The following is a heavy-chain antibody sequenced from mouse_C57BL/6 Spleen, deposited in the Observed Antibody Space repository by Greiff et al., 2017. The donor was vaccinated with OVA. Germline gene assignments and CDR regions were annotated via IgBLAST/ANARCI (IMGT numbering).Heavy chain of an antibody. CDR3: TRWGYSNSFAY. CDR1: GYSFTDYN. CDR2: INPNYGTT. Sequence: VQLQQSGPELVKPGASVKISCKASGYSFTDYNMNWVKQSNGKSLEWIGVINPNYGTTSYHQKLQGKATFPVDQNTSTAYMQRNSLTAEDSAVDYGTRWGYSNSFAYWGQGTLVTVSA. J-gene: IGHJ3*01. D-gene: IGHD2-5*01. V-gene: IGHV1-39*01.